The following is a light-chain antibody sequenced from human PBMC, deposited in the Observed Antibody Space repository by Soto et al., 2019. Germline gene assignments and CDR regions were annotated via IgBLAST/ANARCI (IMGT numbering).Light chain of an antibody. CDR3: QQILSPLWP. CDR1: QSISNY. Sequence: DIQMTQSPSSLSASVGDRVTITCRASQSISNYLNWYQQKPGKAPKLLIYAASSMQSGVPSRFSGSGSETDFPLTISMLQPDDSATYYCQQILSPLWPFGQGTKVEV. V-gene: IGKV1-39*01. J-gene: IGKJ1*01. CDR2: AAS.